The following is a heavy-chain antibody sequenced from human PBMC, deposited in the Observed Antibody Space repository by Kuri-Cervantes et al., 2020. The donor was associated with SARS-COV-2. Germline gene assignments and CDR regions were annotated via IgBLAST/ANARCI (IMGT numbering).Heavy chain of an antibody. CDR2: ISSSSSTI. Sequence: LSLTCAASGFTFSSYSMNWVRQAPGKGLEWVSYISSSSSTIYYADSVKGRFTISRDNAKNSLYLQMSSLRAEDTAVYYCARAGYSGSYIPIDYWGQGTLVTVSS. CDR1: GFTFSSYS. CDR3: ARAGYSGSYIPIDY. V-gene: IGHV3-48*01. J-gene: IGHJ4*02. D-gene: IGHD1-26*01.